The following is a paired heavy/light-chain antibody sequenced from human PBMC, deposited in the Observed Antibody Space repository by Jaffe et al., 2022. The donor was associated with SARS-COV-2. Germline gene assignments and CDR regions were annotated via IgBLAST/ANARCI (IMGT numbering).Light chain of an antibody. CDR2: EIS. CDR3: MQATQFPRT. J-gene: IGKJ1*01. CDR1: QSLLHRDGNTY. V-gene: IGKV2-24*01. Sequence: DIVMTQTPLSSPVTVGQPASISCRSSQSLLHRDGNTYLTWLHQRPGQPPRLLIYEISNRFSGVPDRFSGSGAGTDFTLKISRVEAEDVGVYYCMQATQFPRTFGQGTKVEVK.
Heavy chain of an antibody. Sequence: EVQLVESGGGLVQPGRSLRLSCSASGFTFGDYAMTWVRQAPGKGLEWVGFIRSKLYGGTTEYAASVKGRFTISRDDSNSIAYLQLSSLGTEDTAVYFCTRDLFDRRPHFDYWGQGTLVTVSS. CDR2: IRSKLYGGTT. CDR3: TRDLFDRRPHFDY. J-gene: IGHJ4*02. D-gene: IGHD2-21*01. CDR1: GFTFGDYA. V-gene: IGHV3-49*04.